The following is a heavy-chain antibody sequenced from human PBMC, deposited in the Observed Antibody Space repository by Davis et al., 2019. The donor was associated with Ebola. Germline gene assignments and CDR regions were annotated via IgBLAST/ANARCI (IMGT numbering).Heavy chain of an antibody. CDR3: ASGWGDYGGNSGYFQH. CDR2: ISSSGSNI. CDR1: GFIFSDYY. D-gene: IGHD4-23*01. J-gene: IGHJ1*01. V-gene: IGHV3-11*01. Sequence: PGGSLRLSCAASGFIFSDYYMSWIRPAPGKGLEWVSYISSSGSNIYYADSVRGRFTISRDNANNSLYLQMNSLRAEDTAIYYCASGWGDYGGNSGYFQHWGQGTLVAVSS.